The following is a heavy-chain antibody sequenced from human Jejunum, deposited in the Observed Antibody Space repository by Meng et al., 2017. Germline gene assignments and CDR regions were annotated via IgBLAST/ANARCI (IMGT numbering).Heavy chain of an antibody. CDR3: ARDLLDPNIAATGWFDP. J-gene: IGHJ5*02. CDR1: GGSISNNNW. D-gene: IGHD2/OR15-2a*01. V-gene: IGHV4-4*02. Sequence: GQRQESGPGRVKPSGTLSLTCAVSGGSISNNNWWSWVRQPPGKGLEWIGEISHTGRINYNPSLKSRVTMSLDKSKNQFSLDLTSVTGADTAVYYCARDLLDPNIAATGWFDPWGQGTLVTVSS. CDR2: ISHTGRI.